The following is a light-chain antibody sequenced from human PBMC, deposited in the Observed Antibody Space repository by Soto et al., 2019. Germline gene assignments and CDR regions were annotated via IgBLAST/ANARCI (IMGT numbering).Light chain of an antibody. J-gene: IGLJ1*01. CDR1: SSDVGGYNF. CDR3: SSYSGTNNDV. CDR2: EVT. Sequence: QSVLTQHPSASGSPGQSVTISCTGTSSDVGGYNFVSWYQQHPGKAPKLIIYEVTKRPSGVPDRFSGSKSGNTASLTVSGLQAEDEADYYCSSYSGTNNDVFGTGTKLTVL. V-gene: IGLV2-8*01.